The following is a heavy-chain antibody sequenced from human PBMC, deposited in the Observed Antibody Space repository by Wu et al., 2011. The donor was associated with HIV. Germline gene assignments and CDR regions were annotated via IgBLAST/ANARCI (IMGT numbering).Heavy chain of an antibody. CDR3: ARVPSWPAAIDFYYMDV. CDR2: MNPNSGNT. CDR1: GYTFTSYD. J-gene: IGHJ6*03. V-gene: IGHV1-8*02. D-gene: IGHD2-2*01. Sequence: QVQLVQSGAEVKKPGASVKVSCKASGYTFTSYDINWVRQATGQGLEWMGWMNPNSGNTGYAQKFQGRVTMTRNTSISTAYMELSSLRSEDTAVYYCARVPSWPAAIDFYYMDVWGKGTNGHPSP.